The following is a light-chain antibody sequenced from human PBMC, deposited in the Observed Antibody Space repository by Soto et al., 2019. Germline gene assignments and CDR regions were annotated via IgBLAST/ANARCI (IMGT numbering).Light chain of an antibody. CDR1: SSDIGDYDY. V-gene: IGLV2-14*01. J-gene: IGLJ2*01. CDR3: CSYTDIALDVV. Sequence: ALTPPASVSGSPGQSITISCTGTSSDIGDYDYVSWYQHLPGKAPKLLIFDVTHRPSGVSDRFSGSKSGNTASLTISGVRPEDEADYYCCSYTDIALDVVFGGGTKVTVL. CDR2: DVT.